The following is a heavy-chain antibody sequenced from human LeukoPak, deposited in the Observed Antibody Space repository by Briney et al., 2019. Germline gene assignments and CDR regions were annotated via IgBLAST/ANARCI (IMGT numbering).Heavy chain of an antibody. D-gene: IGHD3-10*01. Sequence: GGSLRLSCAASGFTFSSYAMSWVRQAPGKGLEWVSAISGSGGSTYYADSVKGRFTISRDNSKNTLYLQMNSLRAEDTAVYYFAKASNYGSGSYYPRGVDYWGQGTLVTVSS. CDR3: AKASNYGSGSYYPRGVDY. V-gene: IGHV3-23*01. CDR2: ISGSGGST. CDR1: GFTFSSYA. J-gene: IGHJ4*02.